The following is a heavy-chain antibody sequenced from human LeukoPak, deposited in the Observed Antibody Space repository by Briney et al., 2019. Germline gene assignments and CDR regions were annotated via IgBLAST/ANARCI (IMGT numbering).Heavy chain of an antibody. V-gene: IGHV4-31*03. CDR2: IYYSGST. CDR1: GGSISSGGYY. D-gene: IGHD2-15*01. Sequence: SETLSLTCTVSGGSISSGGYYWSWIRQHPGKGLEWIGCIYYSGSTYYNPSLKSRVTISVDTSKNQFSLKLSSVTAADTAVYYCAREDIPNWYFDLWGRGTLVTVSS. J-gene: IGHJ2*01. CDR3: AREDIPNWYFDL.